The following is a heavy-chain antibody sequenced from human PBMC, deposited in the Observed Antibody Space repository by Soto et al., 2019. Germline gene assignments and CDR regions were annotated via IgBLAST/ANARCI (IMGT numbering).Heavy chain of an antibody. J-gene: IGHJ6*02. CDR2: ISSSGSTI. CDR3: ARDHKGGYYYYGMDV. Sequence: GGSLRLSCAASGFTFSSYEMNWVRQAPGKGLEWVSYISSSGSTIYYADSVKGRFTISRDNAKNSLYLQMNSLRAEDTAVYYCARDHKGGYYYYGMDVWGQGTTVTVS. V-gene: IGHV3-48*03. CDR1: GFTFSSYE.